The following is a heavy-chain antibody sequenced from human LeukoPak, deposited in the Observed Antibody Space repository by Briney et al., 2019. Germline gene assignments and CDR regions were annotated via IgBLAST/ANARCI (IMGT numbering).Heavy chain of an antibody. CDR2: IIPILGIE. J-gene: IGHJ4*02. Sequence: SVKVSCKASGGIFSSYAISWVRQAPGQGLEWMGRIIPILGIENYAQKFQGRVTITADKSTSTAYMDLSSLRSEDTAVYYCARDLPPYYFDYWGQGTLVTVSS. V-gene: IGHV1-69*04. CDR1: GGIFSSYA. CDR3: ARDLPPYYFDY.